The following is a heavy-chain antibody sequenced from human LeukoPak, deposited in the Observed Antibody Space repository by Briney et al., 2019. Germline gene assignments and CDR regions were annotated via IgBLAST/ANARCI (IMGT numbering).Heavy chain of an antibody. CDR3: ARGTPGYNWFDP. D-gene: IGHD2-15*01. Sequence: PSETLSLTCTVSGYSISTAYYWGWIRQPPGKGLEWIGSIYHSGNTYYNPSLKSRVTISVDTSKNQFSLNLSSVTAADTAVYYCARGTPGYNWFDPWGQGTLVTVSS. CDR1: GYSISTAYY. V-gene: IGHV4-38-2*02. CDR2: IYHSGNT. J-gene: IGHJ5*02.